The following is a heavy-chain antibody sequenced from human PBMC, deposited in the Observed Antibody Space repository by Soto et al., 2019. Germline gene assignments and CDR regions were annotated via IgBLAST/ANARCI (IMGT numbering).Heavy chain of an antibody. CDR2: IYYSGGT. CDR3: ARHQQDSQYYYDSSGYYHVDY. J-gene: IGHJ4*02. D-gene: IGHD3-22*01. V-gene: IGHV4-39*01. CDR1: GGSISSSSYY. Sequence: KTSETLSLTCTVSGGSISSSSYYWGWIRQPPGKGLEWIGSIYYSGGTYYNPSLKSRATISVDTSKNQFSLKLSSVTAADTAVYYCARHQQDSQYYYDSSGYYHVDYWGQGTLVTVSS.